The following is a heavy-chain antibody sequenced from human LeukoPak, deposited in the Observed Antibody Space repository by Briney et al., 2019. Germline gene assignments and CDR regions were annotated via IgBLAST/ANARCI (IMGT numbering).Heavy chain of an antibody. CDR1: GGSISSYY. V-gene: IGHV4-59*01. D-gene: IGHD5-12*01. CDR3: AREGHSGYDPRGFDP. Sequence: PSETLSLTCTVSGGSISSYYWSWIRQPPGKGLEWIGYIYYSGSTNYNPSLKSRVTISVDTSKNQFSLKLSSVTAADTAVYYCAREGHSGYDPRGFDPWGQGTLVTVSS. J-gene: IGHJ5*02. CDR2: IYYSGST.